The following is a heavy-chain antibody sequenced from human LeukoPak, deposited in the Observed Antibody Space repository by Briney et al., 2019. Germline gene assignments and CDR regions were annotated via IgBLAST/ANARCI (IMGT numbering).Heavy chain of an antibody. V-gene: IGHV3-21*01. Sequence: GSLRLSCAASGFTFSSYTMNWVRQAPGKGLEWVSFISSSSSNIYSADSVKGRFTISRDNAKNSLYLQMNSLRAEDTAVYYCARDAYYGSGSYYDYWGQGTLVTVSS. J-gene: IGHJ4*02. CDR3: ARDAYYGSGSYYDY. CDR1: GFTFSSYT. CDR2: ISSSSSNI. D-gene: IGHD3-10*01.